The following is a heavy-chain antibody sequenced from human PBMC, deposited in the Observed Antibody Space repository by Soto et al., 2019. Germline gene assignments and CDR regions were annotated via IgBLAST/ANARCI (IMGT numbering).Heavy chain of an antibody. CDR1: GFTFSSYS. CDR3: ARTPRFLEWLFDY. Sequence: EVQLVESGGGWVQLGGSLRLSGAASGFTFSSYSMNWVRQAPGKGLEWVSYISSSSSTIYYADSVKGRFTISRDNAKNSLYLQMNSLRDEDTAVYYCARTPRFLEWLFDYWGQGTLVTVSS. D-gene: IGHD3-3*01. V-gene: IGHV3-48*02. CDR2: ISSSSSTI. J-gene: IGHJ4*02.